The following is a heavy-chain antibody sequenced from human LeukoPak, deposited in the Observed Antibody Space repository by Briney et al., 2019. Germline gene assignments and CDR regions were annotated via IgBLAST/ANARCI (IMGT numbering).Heavy chain of an antibody. J-gene: IGHJ2*01. D-gene: IGHD3-22*01. CDR3: ARSRVFVWYYDSSGYSNPGYFDL. V-gene: IGHV4-39*07. CDR1: GGSISSSSYY. CDR2: IYYSGST. Sequence: SETLSLTCTVSGGSISSSSYYWGWIRQPPGKGLEWIGSIYYSGSTYYNPSLKSRVTISVDTSKNQFSLKLSSVTAADTAVYYCARSRVFVWYYDSSGYSNPGYFDLWGRGTLVTVSS.